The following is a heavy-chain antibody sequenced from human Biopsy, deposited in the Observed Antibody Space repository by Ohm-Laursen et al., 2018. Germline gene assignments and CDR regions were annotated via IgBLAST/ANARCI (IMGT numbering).Heavy chain of an antibody. V-gene: IGHV4-59*11. CDR2: FYGSGNT. J-gene: IGHJ4*02. D-gene: IGHD3-3*01. CDR1: GASLSSHY. CDR3: AKGITVYGVVLPYYFDD. Sequence: SDTLSLTCAVSGASLSSHYWSWIRQPPGKGLEWLGYFYGSGNTYYNPSLKSRVTISVDPSKNQFSLNLNSVTAADTAVYYCAKGITVYGVVLPYYFDDWGQGTLVTVSS.